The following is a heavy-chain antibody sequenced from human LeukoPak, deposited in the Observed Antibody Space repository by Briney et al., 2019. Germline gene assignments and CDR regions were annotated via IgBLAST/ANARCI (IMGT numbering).Heavy chain of an antibody. CDR2: IDSDGSGT. CDR3: ARGNYYGQDY. J-gene: IGHJ4*02. D-gene: IGHD3-10*01. Sequence: GGSLRLSCAASGYTFSSFWIHWVRQAPGKGLEWVARIDSDGSGTRYADSVKGRFTISRDNAKNTLYLQMNSLRAEDTAVYYCARGNYYGQDYWGQGTLVTVSS. CDR1: GYTFSSFW. V-gene: IGHV3-74*01.